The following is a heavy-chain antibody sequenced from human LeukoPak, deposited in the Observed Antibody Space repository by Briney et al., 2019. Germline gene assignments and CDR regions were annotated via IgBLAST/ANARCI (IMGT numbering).Heavy chain of an antibody. CDR2: ISAYNSNT. D-gene: IGHD3-3*01. Sequence: GASVKVSCKASGYTFTSYGISWVRQAPGQGLEWMGWISAYNSNTNYAQKLQGRVTMTTDTSTSTAYMELRSLRSDDTAVYYCARVHYDFWSGYYNNWFDPWGQGTLVTVSS. J-gene: IGHJ5*02. CDR3: ARVHYDFWSGYYNNWFDP. V-gene: IGHV1-18*01. CDR1: GYTFTSYG.